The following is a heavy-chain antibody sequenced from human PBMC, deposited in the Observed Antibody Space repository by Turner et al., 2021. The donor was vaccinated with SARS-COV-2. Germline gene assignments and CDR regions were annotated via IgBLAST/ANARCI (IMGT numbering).Heavy chain of an antibody. Sequence: QVQLVQSGAEVKKPGASVKVSCTASGYTFTSYDINWVRQATGQGLEWMGWMNPNSGNTYYAQKFQGRVTMTRNTSITTAYMVLSSLRSEDTAVYYCARGLMGWELPPGYYYYTMDVWGQGTTVTVSS. V-gene: IGHV1-8*01. D-gene: IGHD1-26*01. CDR1: GYTFTSYD. CDR3: ARGLMGWELPPGYYYYTMDV. CDR2: MNPNSGNT. J-gene: IGHJ6*02.